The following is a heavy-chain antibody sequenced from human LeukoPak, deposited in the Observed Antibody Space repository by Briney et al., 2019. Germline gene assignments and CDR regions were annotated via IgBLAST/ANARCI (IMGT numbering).Heavy chain of an antibody. J-gene: IGHJ4*02. D-gene: IGHD3-10*01. CDR3: ARARITMVRGVVEVLDY. CDR1: GYSFTTYW. Sequence: GESLKISCKASGYSFTTYWTGWVRQLPGKGLEWMGIIYPGGSDTRYSPSFQGQVTISADKSISTAYLQWRSLKASDTAMYYCARARITMVRGVVEVLDYWGQGTLVTVSS. V-gene: IGHV5-51*01. CDR2: IYPGGSDT.